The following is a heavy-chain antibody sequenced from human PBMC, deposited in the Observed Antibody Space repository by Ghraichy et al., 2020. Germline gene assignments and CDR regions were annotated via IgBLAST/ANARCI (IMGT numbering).Heavy chain of an antibody. J-gene: IGHJ6*02. CDR2: FDPEDGET. V-gene: IGHV1-24*01. CDR1: GYTLTELS. D-gene: IGHD6-6*01. CDR3: ATRYSSSSALYYYYGMDV. Sequence: ASVKVSCKVSGYTLTELSMHWVRQAPGKGLEWMGGFDPEDGETIYAQKFQGRVTMTEDTSTDTAYMELSSLRSEDTAVYYCATRYSSSSALYYYYGMDVWGQGTTVTVSS.